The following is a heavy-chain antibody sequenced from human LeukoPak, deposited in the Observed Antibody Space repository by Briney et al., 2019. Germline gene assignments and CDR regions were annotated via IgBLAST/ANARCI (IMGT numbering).Heavy chain of an antibody. CDR2: ISGSGGGT. CDR3: AKTLSTITTVVGWFDP. Sequence: GGSLRLSCVASGFSFTTHAMGWVRQAPGKGLEWVSHISGSGGGTYYADSVEGRFTISRDNSKNTLFLQMNSLRAEDTAIYYCAKTLSTITTVVGWFDPWGQGTLVTVSS. CDR1: GFSFTTHA. D-gene: IGHD4-11*01. J-gene: IGHJ5*02. V-gene: IGHV3-23*01.